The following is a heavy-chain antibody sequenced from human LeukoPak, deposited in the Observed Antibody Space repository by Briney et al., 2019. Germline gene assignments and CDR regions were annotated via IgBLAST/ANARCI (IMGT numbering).Heavy chain of an antibody. J-gene: IGHJ4*02. CDR2: IKSKTDGGTT. V-gene: IGHV3-15*01. D-gene: IGHD3-9*01. CDR1: GFTFSNAW. CDR3: TTGGRRYFDWLNY. Sequence: GGSLRLSCAASGFTFSNAWMSWVRQAPGKGLEWVGRIKSKTDGGTTDYAAPVKGRFTISRDDSKNTLYLQMNSLKTEDTAAYYCTTGGRRYFDWLNYWGQGTLVTVSS.